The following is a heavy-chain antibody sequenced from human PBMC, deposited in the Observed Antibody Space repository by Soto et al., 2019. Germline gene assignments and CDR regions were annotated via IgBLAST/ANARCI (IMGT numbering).Heavy chain of an antibody. CDR1: GFTFSDFS. Sequence: VGSLRLSCRTSGFTFSDFSLHWFRQSPGKGLEWPAVIGSTGITFYADSVKGRFTIFRDNSQDTVLLQMDSLRPDDSGVYFCAREVVTSKWYFDNWGQRIPVTVSS. J-gene: IGHJ4*02. D-gene: IGHD2-15*01. CDR2: IGSTGIT. CDR3: AREVVTSKWYFDN. V-gene: IGHV3-30*04.